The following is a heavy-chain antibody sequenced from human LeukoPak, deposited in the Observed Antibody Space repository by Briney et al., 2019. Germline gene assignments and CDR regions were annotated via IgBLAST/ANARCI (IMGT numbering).Heavy chain of an antibody. J-gene: IGHJ3*02. D-gene: IGHD3-9*01. CDR1: GFTFSSYA. CDR3: ARTYYDILTGPDAFDI. CDR2: ISYDGSNK. Sequence: GGSLRLSCAASGFTFSSYAMHWVRQAPGKGLEWVAVISYDGSNKYYADSAKGRFTISRDNAKNTLYLQMNSPRAEDTAVYYCARTYYDILTGPDAFDIWGQGTMVTVSS. V-gene: IGHV3-30-3*01.